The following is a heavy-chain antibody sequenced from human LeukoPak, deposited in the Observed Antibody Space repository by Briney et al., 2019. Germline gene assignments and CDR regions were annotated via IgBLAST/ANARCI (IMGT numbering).Heavy chain of an antibody. CDR1: GFTFSSSA. Sequence: GGSLRLSCTASGFTFSSSAMHWVRQAPGKGLEWVAVISFDGSNKYYADSVKGRFTISRVNSKNTLYLQMNSLRAEDTAVYYCARDPEYQLLYYFDYWGQGTLVTVSS. CDR2: ISFDGSNK. D-gene: IGHD2-2*01. V-gene: IGHV3-30-3*01. J-gene: IGHJ4*02. CDR3: ARDPEYQLLYYFDY.